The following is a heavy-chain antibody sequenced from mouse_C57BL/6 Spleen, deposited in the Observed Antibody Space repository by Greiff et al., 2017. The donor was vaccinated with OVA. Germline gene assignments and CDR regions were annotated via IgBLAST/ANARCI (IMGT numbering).Heavy chain of an antibody. CDR1: GYTFTSYW. D-gene: IGHD5-1*01. V-gene: IGHV1-55*01. Sequence: QVQLQQSGAELVKPGASVKMSCKASGYTFTSYWITWVKQRPGQGLEWIGDIYPGSGSTNYNEKFKSKATLTVDTSSSTAYMQLSSLTSEDSAVYYCARREEYVNLDYWGQGTTLTVSS. J-gene: IGHJ2*01. CDR2: IYPGSGST. CDR3: ARREEYVNLDY.